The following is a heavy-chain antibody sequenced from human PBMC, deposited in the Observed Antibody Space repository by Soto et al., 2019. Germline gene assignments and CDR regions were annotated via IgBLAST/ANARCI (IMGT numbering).Heavy chain of an antibody. CDR1: GGSISSSNW. CDR2: IYHSGST. D-gene: IGHD6-19*01. J-gene: IGHJ3*02. Sequence: QVQLQESGPGLVKPSGTLSLTCAVSGGSISSSNWWSWVRQPPGKGLEWIGEIYHSGSTNYNPSLKRRATISVEQSKNQFSLKLSSVTAADTAVYYCARARIAVAGPDAFDIWGQGTMVTVSS. V-gene: IGHV4-4*02. CDR3: ARARIAVAGPDAFDI.